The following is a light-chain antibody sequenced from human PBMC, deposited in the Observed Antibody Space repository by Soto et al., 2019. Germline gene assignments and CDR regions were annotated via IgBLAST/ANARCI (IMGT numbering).Light chain of an antibody. J-gene: IGKJ2*01. CDR2: GAS. CDR1: QSLSSD. CDR3: QQYNNWPPT. Sequence: EMVMTQSPATLSVSPGERAIVSCRPTQSLSSDLAWYQQRPGQAPRLLIFGASTRATGIPARFSGSGSGTEFTLTVSSLQSEDFAIYYCQQYNNWPPTFGQGPRWIS. V-gene: IGKV3-15*01.